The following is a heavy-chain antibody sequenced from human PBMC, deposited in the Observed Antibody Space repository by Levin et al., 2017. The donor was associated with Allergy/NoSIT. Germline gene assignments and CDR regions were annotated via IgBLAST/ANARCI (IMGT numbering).Heavy chain of an antibody. CDR3: ATIPDLGYCATPASYKMRDSFDV. J-gene: IGHJ3*01. CDR1: GYTFSDYS. CDR2: INAKTGAT. V-gene: IGHV1-2*02. D-gene: IGHD2-15*01. Sequence: ASVKVSCTASGYTFSDYSIHWVRQAPGQGLEWMGWINAKTGATDYAQRFQGRVTVTRDTSISTPHMDLSRLRSDDTAIYYCATIPDLGYCATPASYKMRDSFDVWGQGTMVTVSS.